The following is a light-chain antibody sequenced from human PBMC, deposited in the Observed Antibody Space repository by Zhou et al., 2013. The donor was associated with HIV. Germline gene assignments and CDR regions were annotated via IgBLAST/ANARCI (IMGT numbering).Light chain of an antibody. J-gene: IGKJ4*01. V-gene: IGKV1D-12*01. CDR3: QQANSFPLT. CDR2: AAS. CDR1: QDIRSW. Sequence: DIQMTQSPSSVSASIGDRVTITCRASQDIRSWLAWYQQKPGKAPKLLISAASSLQSGVPSRFSGSGSGTDFTLTISSLQPEDFATYYCQQANSFPLTFGGRDQGGDQT.